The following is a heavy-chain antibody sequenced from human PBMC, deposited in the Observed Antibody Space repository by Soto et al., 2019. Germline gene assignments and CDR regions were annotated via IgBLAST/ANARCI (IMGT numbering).Heavy chain of an antibody. CDR2: IHYRGSS. D-gene: IGHD1-7*01. J-gene: IGHJ4*02. CDR3: ARIYPGIIGTFDY. Sequence: SETLSLTCGVSGASITSGSFYWGWIRQFPGKGLEWIGYIHYRGSSNYNPSLKSRLHISVDTSQNQFSLKLTSLTAADTAVYYCARIYPGIIGTFDYWGQGTLVTVSS. V-gene: IGHV4-31*11. CDR1: GASITSGSFY.